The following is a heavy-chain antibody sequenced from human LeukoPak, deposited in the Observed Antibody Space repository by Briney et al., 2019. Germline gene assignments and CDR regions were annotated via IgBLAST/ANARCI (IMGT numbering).Heavy chain of an antibody. CDR3: AREQYGGKDY. V-gene: IGHV3-7*05. J-gene: IGHJ4*02. Sequence: GGSLRLSCAASGFTFSSYWMSWVRQAPGKGLEWVANIKEDGSEKHYVDSVKGRFTISRDNAKNSLYLQMNSLGAEDTALYYCAREQYGGKDYWGQGTLVTVSS. D-gene: IGHD4-23*01. CDR2: IKEDGSEK. CDR1: GFTFSSYW.